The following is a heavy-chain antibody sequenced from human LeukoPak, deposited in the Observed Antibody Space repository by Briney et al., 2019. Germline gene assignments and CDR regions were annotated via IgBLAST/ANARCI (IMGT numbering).Heavy chain of an antibody. CDR3: TRNYYDSSGSGELERYYFDY. J-gene: IGHJ4*02. D-gene: IGHD3-22*01. V-gene: IGHV3-49*04. Sequence: PGRSLRLSCTASGFTFGDYAMSWVRQAPGRGLEWVGFIRSKAYGGTTEYAASVKGRFTISRDDSKSIAYLQMNSLKTEDTAVYYCTRNYYDSSGSGELERYYFDYWGQGTLVTVSS. CDR1: GFTFGDYA. CDR2: IRSKAYGGTT.